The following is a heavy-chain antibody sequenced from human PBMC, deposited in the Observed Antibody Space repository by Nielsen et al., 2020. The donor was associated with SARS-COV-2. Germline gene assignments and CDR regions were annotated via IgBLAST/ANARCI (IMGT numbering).Heavy chain of an antibody. Sequence: VRQAPGKGLEWVAVISYDGSNKYYADSVKGRFTISRDNSKNTLYLQMNSLRAEDTAVYYCAKVDYYDSSGFWVGYYFDYWGQGTLVTVSS. CDR2: ISYDGSNK. D-gene: IGHD3-22*01. J-gene: IGHJ4*02. V-gene: IGHV3-30*18. CDR3: AKVDYYDSSGFWVGYYFDY.